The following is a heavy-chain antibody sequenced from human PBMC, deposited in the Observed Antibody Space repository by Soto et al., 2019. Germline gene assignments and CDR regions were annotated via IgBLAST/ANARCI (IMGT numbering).Heavy chain of an antibody. V-gene: IGHV4-30-4*01. D-gene: IGHD1-26*01. CDR3: ARGPSGDKVDY. Sequence: QVQLQESGPGLVEPSQTLSLTCTVSGGSISSDEYCWSWIRQTPGKGLEWIGHIYNRGSTYSNPSLKSRVTIAADTSKPQFSLKLSSVTAADTAVYFCARGPSGDKVDYWGQGTLVTVSS. CDR2: IYNRGST. CDR1: GGSISSDEYC. J-gene: IGHJ4*02.